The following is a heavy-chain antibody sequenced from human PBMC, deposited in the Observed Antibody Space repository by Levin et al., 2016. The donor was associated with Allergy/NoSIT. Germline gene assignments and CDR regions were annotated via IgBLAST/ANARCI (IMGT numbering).Heavy chain of an antibody. J-gene: IGHJ6*02. CDR1: GYTFTGYY. V-gene: IGHV1-2*02. Sequence: ASVKVSCKASGYTFTGYYMHWVRQAPGQGLEWMGWINPNSGGTNYAQKFQGRVTMTRDTSISTAYMELSRLRSDDTAVYYCARHIVVVPAAMDYYYYGMDVWGQGTTVTVSS. CDR3: ARHIVVVPAAMDYYYYGMDV. D-gene: IGHD2-2*01. CDR2: INPNSGGT.